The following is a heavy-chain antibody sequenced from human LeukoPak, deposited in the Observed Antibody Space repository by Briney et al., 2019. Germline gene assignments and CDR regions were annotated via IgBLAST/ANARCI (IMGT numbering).Heavy chain of an antibody. V-gene: IGHV3-7*01. J-gene: IGHJ6*04. CDR1: GFTFSSYW. Sequence: GGSLRLSCAASGFTFSSYWMSWLRQAPGKGLEWVANIKQDGSEKYYVDSVKGRFTISRDNAKNSLYLQMNSLRAEDTAVYCCARAGYCSSTSCYYYYYGIGVWGKGTTVTVSS. D-gene: IGHD2-2*01. CDR3: ARAGYCSSTSCYYYYYGIGV. CDR2: IKQDGSEK.